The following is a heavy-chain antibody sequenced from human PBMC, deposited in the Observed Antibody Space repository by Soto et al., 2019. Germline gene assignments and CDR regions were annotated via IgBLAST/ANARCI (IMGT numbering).Heavy chain of an antibody. CDR2: IYYSGST. CDR3: ARLFSITIFGVVIIGPFDD. J-gene: IGHJ4*02. Sequence: SETLSLTCTVSGGSISSSSYYWGWIRQPPGKGLEWIGSIYYSGSTYYNPSLKSRVTISVDTSKNQFSLKLSSVTAADTAVYYCARLFSITIFGVVIIGPFDDWGQRTLVTVSS. CDR1: GGSISSSSYY. V-gene: IGHV4-39*01. D-gene: IGHD3-3*01.